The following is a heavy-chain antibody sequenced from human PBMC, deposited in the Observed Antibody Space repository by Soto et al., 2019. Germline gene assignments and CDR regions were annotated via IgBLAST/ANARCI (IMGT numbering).Heavy chain of an antibody. Sequence: PGGSLRLSCAASGFTFSSYEMNWVRQAPGKALEWVSYISSSGSTIYYADSVKGRFTISRDNAKNSLYLQMNSLRAEDTAVYYCARVKRITMVRGVIDGFDYWGQGTLVTVSS. V-gene: IGHV3-48*03. CDR3: ARVKRITMVRGVIDGFDY. J-gene: IGHJ4*02. CDR1: GFTFSSYE. D-gene: IGHD3-10*01. CDR2: ISSSGSTI.